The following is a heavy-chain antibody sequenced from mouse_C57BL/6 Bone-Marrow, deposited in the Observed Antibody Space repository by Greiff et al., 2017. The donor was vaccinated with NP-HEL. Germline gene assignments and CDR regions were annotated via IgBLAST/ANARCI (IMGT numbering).Heavy chain of an antibody. CDR3: ARALYGYGGFAY. J-gene: IGHJ3*01. CDR2: INPSNGGT. D-gene: IGHD2-2*01. V-gene: IGHV1-53*01. Sequence: RPGQGLEWIGNINPSNGGTNYNEKFKSKATLTVDKSSSTAYMQFSSLTSEDSAIYYCARALYGYGGFAYWGQGTLVTVSA.